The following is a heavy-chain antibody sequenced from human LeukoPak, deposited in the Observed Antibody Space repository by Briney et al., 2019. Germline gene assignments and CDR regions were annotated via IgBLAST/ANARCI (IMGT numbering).Heavy chain of an antibody. CDR3: ARTGGSFYFYYYMDV. V-gene: IGHV4-38-2*02. CDR1: GYSISSYYY. Sequence: SETLSLTCSVSGYSISSYYYWGWIRQPPGKGLEWIGSIYHSGITYYKPSLKSRVTISVDTSKNQFSLKLSSVTAADTAVYYCARTGGSFYFYYYMDVWGKGTTVTVSS. J-gene: IGHJ6*03. CDR2: IYHSGIT. D-gene: IGHD1-26*01.